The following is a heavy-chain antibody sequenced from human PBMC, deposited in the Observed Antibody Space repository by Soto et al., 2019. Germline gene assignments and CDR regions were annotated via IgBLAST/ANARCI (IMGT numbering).Heavy chain of an antibody. J-gene: IGHJ3*02. Sequence: GGSLRLSCAASGFTFSSYSMNWVRQAPGKGLEWVSSISSSSSYIYYADSVKGRFTISRDNAKNSLYLQMNSLRAEDTAVYYCAREDDYLVPPDAFDIWGQGTMVTVSS. CDR1: GFTFSSYS. D-gene: IGHD4-17*01. CDR3: AREDDYLVPPDAFDI. CDR2: ISSSSSYI. V-gene: IGHV3-21*01.